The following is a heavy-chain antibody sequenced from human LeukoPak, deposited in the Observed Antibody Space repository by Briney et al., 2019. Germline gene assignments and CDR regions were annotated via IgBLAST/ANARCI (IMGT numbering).Heavy chain of an antibody. Sequence: GESLKISCRGSGYSFTTYWIGWVRQMPGKGLEWMGIIYPGDSDTRYSPSFQGQVTMSADKSINTAYLQWSSLRASDTAMYYCARRQGCSSTSCPPDSWGQGTLVTVSS. V-gene: IGHV5-51*01. CDR1: GYSFTTYW. CDR3: ARRQGCSSTSCPPDS. CDR2: IYPGDSDT. J-gene: IGHJ4*02. D-gene: IGHD2-2*01.